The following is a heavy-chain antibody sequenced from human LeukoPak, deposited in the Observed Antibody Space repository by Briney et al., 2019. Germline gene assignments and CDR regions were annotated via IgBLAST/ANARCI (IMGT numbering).Heavy chain of an antibody. CDR1: GGTFSSYA. Sequence: ASVKVSCKAPGGTFSSYAISWVRQAPGQGLEWMGGIIPIFGTANYAQKFQGRVTITTDESTSTAYMELSSLRSEDTAVYYCAGGYCSSTSCYTAFDIWGQGTMVTVSS. V-gene: IGHV1-69*05. D-gene: IGHD2-2*02. J-gene: IGHJ3*02. CDR2: IIPIFGTA. CDR3: AGGYCSSTSCYTAFDI.